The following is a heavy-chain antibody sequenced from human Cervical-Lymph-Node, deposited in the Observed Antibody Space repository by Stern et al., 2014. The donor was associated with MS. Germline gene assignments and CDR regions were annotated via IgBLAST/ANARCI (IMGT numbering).Heavy chain of an antibody. Sequence: QLVESGPEMKKPGTSVNVSCKASGFTFTSSTVQWVRQARGQRLEWIGWIVRRTGKANYAQKFQGRVTISRDLSTDTAYMELSSLRSDDTAIYYCAAVSTWGPWGQGTPVTVSS. CDR3: AAVSTWGP. V-gene: IGHV1-58*03. D-gene: IGHD3-16*01. CDR1: GFTFTSST. CDR2: IVRRTGKA. J-gene: IGHJ4*02.